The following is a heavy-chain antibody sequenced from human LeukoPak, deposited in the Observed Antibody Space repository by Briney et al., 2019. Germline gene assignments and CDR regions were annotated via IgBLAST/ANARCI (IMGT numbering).Heavy chain of an antibody. CDR3: ARGTAMSDVGWFDT. CDR2: ISAYNGNT. CDR1: GYTVTSYG. D-gene: IGHD5-18*01. V-gene: IGHV1-18*01. J-gene: IGHJ5*02. Sequence: ASVTVSCKASGYTVTSYGISWVRQAPGQGLEWMGWISAYNGNTNYAQKLQGRVTMTTDTSTSTAYMELSSLRSEDTAVYYCARGTAMSDVGWFDTWGQGTLVTVSS.